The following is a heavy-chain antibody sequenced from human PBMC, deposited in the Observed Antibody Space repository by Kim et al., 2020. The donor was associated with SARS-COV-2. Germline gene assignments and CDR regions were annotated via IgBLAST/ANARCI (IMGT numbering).Heavy chain of an antibody. J-gene: IGHJ3*02. D-gene: IGHD2-15*01. CDR2: INPSGGST. Sequence: VSVKVSCKASGYTFISYYIHWVRQAPGQGLEWMGIINPSGGSTTYAQKFQGRVTITRDTSTSTVYMELNSLRSEDTAVYHCTRDPGYCSGDSCRRGAIDIWGQGTMVTVSS. CDR3: TRDPGYCSGDSCRRGAIDI. CDR1: GYTFISYY. V-gene: IGHV1-46*01.